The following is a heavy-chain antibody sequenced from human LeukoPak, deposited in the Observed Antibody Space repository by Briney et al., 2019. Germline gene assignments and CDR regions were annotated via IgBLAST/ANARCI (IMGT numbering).Heavy chain of an antibody. J-gene: IGHJ4*02. D-gene: IGHD3-22*01. CDR1: GGTFSSYA. Sequence: SAKVSRKASGGTFSSYAISWVRQAPGQGLEWMGRIIPIFGIANYAQKFQGRVTITADKSTSTAYMELSSLRSEDTAVYYCAGESRPNYYDSSGYRFDYWGQGTLVTVSS. V-gene: IGHV1-69*04. CDR2: IIPIFGIA. CDR3: AGESRPNYYDSSGYRFDY.